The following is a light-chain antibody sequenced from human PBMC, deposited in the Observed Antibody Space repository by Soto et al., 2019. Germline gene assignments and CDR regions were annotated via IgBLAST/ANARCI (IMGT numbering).Light chain of an antibody. J-gene: IGKJ2*01. V-gene: IGKV1-33*01. Sequence: DIQMTQSPSPLSASVGDRVTITCQASQDIRSYLNWYQQKPGKAPKLLIYDASNLDTGVPSRVSGSGSGTDFTFTISNLQPEDTATYYCQQYNEVPYTFGQGTKLEIK. CDR1: QDIRSY. CDR2: DAS. CDR3: QQYNEVPYT.